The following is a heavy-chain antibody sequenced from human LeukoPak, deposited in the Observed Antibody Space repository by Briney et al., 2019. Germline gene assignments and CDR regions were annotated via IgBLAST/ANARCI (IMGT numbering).Heavy chain of an antibody. CDR2: IYYSGST. V-gene: IGHV4-61*01. J-gene: IGHJ4*02. D-gene: IGHD5-24*01. Sequence: PSETLSLTCTVSGGSVSSGSYYWSWIRQPPGKGLEWIGYIYYSGSTNYNPSLKSRVTISVDKSKNQFSLKLSSVTAADTAVYYCARFVEMATIFDYWGQGTLVTVSS. CDR3: ARFVEMATIFDY. CDR1: GGSVSSGSYY.